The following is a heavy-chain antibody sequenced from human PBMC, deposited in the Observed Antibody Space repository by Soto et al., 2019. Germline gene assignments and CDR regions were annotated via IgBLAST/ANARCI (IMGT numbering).Heavy chain of an antibody. CDR2: IIDSGGST. Sequence: PWGALRLSCSASGFPFSQAWMNWGRQAPGKGLEWVSDIIDSGGSTYYADSVKGRFTISRDNSKSTLYLQMNSLRAEDTALYYCAKGRRYYYYYGVDVWGQGTTVTVSS. CDR1: GFPFSQAW. CDR3: AKGRRYYYYYGVDV. V-gene: IGHV3-23*01. J-gene: IGHJ6*02.